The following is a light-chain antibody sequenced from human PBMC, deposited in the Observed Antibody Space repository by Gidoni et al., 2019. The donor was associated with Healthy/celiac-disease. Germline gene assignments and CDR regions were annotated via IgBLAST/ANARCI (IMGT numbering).Light chain of an antibody. V-gene: IGKV1-33*01. J-gene: IGKJ5*01. CDR1: QDISNY. CDR2: DAS. Sequence: DIQMTQSPSSLSASVGDRVTITCQASQDISNYLHWYQQKPGKAPKLLIYDASNLETGVPSRFSGSGSGTDFTFTISSLQPEDIATYYCQQYDNLPITFGQGTRLKIK. CDR3: QQYDNLPIT.